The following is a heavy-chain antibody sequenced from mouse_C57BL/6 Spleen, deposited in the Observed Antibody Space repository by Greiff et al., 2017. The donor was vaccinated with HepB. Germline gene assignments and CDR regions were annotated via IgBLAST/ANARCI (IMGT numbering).Heavy chain of an antibody. CDR2: ISYDGSN. D-gene: IGHD1-1*01. J-gene: IGHJ2*01. CDR1: GYSITSGYY. V-gene: IGHV3-6*01. CDR3: ASGVVATDYFDY. Sequence: EVKLVESGPGLVKPSQSLSLTCSVTGYSITSGYYWNWIRQFPGNKLEWMGYISYDGSNNYNPSLKNRISITRDTSKNQFFLKLNSVTTEDTATYYCASGVVATDYFDYWGQGTTLTVSS.